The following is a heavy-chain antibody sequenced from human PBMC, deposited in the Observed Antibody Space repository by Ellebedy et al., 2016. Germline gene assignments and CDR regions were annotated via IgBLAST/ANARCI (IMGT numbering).Heavy chain of an antibody. CDR3: ARSRFVFTGRVDNWFDS. J-gene: IGHJ5*01. CDR1: GGSISRYY. V-gene: IGHV4-59*12. CDR2: IFYTGNT. D-gene: IGHD2-15*01. Sequence: SETLSLXXIVSGGSISRYYWSWIRQPPGKGLEWIGNIFYTGNTNYNPSLKSRVTISVDTSKNQFSLKLSSVTAADTAVYYCARSRFVFTGRVDNWFDSWGQGTLVTVSS.